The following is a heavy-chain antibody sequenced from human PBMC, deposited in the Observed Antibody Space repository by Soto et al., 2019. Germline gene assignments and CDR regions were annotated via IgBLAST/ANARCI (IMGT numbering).Heavy chain of an antibody. CDR2: INPAGRTT. CDR1: GYSFTSTY. D-gene: IGHD2-21*02. V-gene: IGHV1-46*01. J-gene: IGHJ4*02. CDR3: ALKVVTYYDN. Sequence: QVQLVPSGAEVKKPGASVRISCRASGYSFTSTYVHWVRQAPGQGPEWMGIINPAGRTTYYAQKFQGRLTITSDTSTDTVFMDLNDLTSEDTAVYFCALKVVTYYDNWGQGTLLTVSS.